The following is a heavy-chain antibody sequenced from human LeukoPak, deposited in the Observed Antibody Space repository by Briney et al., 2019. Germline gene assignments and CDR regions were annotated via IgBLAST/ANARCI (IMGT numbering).Heavy chain of an antibody. D-gene: IGHD5-18*01. CDR1: AGSIISHY. CDR2: MYDSVRT. Sequence: SETLSLTCTVSAGSIISHYWSWLRQAPGKGLEWIGYMYDSVRTKDNPALKSRLTLSADTSKNQFSLRLSSVTAADTATYYCATIKRGYIYGYFDFWGQGILVTVSS. J-gene: IGHJ4*02. CDR3: ATIKRGYIYGYFDF. V-gene: IGHV4-59*11.